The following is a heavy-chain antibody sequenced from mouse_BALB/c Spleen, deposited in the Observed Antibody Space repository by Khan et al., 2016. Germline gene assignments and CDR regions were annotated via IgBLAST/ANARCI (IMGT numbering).Heavy chain of an antibody. V-gene: IGHV9-3*02. CDR2: RNTNTGET. CDR3: ATVIATVIATRRHY. J-gene: IGHJ2*01. Sequence: QIQLVQSGPELKKPGETVKISCKASAYTRTNFVINWGRQAPGKGLEWRDWRNTNTGETTYADDFKGRFAFSLETSASTGYLPCSNLKTDGAATYCCATVIATVIATRRHYLGPGTTRTVSS. CDR1: AYTRTNFV. D-gene: IGHD1-1*01.